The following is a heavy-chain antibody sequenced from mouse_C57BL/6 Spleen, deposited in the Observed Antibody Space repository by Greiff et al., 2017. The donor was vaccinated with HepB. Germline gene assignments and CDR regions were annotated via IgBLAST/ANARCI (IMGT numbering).Heavy chain of an antibody. CDR1: GYTFTDYN. CDR3: ARSRLLYPGRYFDY. CDR2: INPNNGGT. Sequence: EVKLMESGPELVKPGASVKIPCKASGYTFTDYNMDWVKQSHGKSLEWIGDINPNNGGTIYNQKFKGKATLTVDKSSSTAYMALRSLTAEDTAVYYCARSRLLYPGRYFDYWGQGTTLTVSS. J-gene: IGHJ2*01. D-gene: IGHD5-1-1*01. V-gene: IGHV1-18*01.